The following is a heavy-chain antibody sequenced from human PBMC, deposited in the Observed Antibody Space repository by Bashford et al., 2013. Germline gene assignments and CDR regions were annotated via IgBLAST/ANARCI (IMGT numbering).Heavy chain of an antibody. CDR3: ARANFRSKGYPYDK. V-gene: IGHV1-2*02. D-gene: IGHD3-22*01. Sequence: WVRQAPGQGLEWMGWINPKSGDTHFAQRFQGRVSMTRDTSITTVHLEVSSLMSDDAAVYYCARANFRSKGYPYDKWGQGTLVTVSS. CDR2: INPKSGDT. J-gene: IGHJ4*02.